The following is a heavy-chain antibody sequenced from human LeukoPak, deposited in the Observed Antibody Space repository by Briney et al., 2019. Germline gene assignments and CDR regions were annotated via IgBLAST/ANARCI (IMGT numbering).Heavy chain of an antibody. CDR1: GFTFDDYA. J-gene: IGHJ4*02. D-gene: IGHD3-22*01. CDR3: AKVQWEDSSGYDY. Sequence: GRSLRLSCAASGFTFDDYAMHWVRQAPGKGLEWVSGISWNSGSIGYADSVKGRFTISRDNAKNSLYLQMNSLRAEDTALYYCAKVQWEDSSGYDYWGQGTLVTVSS. CDR2: ISWNSGSI. V-gene: IGHV3-9*01.